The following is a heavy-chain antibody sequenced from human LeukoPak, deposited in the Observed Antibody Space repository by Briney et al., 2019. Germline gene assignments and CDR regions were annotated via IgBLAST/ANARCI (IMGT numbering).Heavy chain of an antibody. CDR2: MSSRGGAI. CDR3: ARAPNIGYDTYFDY. J-gene: IGHJ4*02. D-gene: IGHD5-12*01. Sequence: GGSLRLSCAASGFTFSDYYMSWIRQAPGKGLEWVSYMSSRGGAIYYADSVKGRFTISRDNAKSSLYLQMNSLRAEDTALYYCARAPNIGYDTYFDYWGQGTLVTVSS. CDR1: GFTFSDYY. V-gene: IGHV3-11*04.